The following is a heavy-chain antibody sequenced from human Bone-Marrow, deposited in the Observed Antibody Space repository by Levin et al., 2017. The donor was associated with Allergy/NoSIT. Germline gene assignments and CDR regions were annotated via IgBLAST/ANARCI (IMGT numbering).Heavy chain of an antibody. CDR2: ISGSGGST. Sequence: PTGGSLRLSCAAYGFTFSSYAMSWVRQAPGKGLEWVSTISGSGGSTYYADSVKGRFTISRDNSKNTLYLEINSLRAEDTAIYYCAKDDMVQGLIKYWGQGTLVTVSS. J-gene: IGHJ4*02. V-gene: IGHV3-23*01. CDR3: AKDDMVQGLIKY. D-gene: IGHD3-10*01. CDR1: GFTFSSYA.